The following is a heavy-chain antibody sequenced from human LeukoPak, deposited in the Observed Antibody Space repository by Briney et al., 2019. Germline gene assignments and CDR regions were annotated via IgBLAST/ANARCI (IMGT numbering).Heavy chain of an antibody. CDR1: GYTFTTYS. J-gene: IGHJ3*02. Sequence: ASVKVSCKASGYTFTTYSMNWVRQAPGQGLEWMGWISAYNGNTNYAQKLQGRVTMTTDTSTSTAYMELRSLRSDDTAVYYCARGVVTMVRGVIITARVAFDIWGQGTMVTVSS. D-gene: IGHD3-10*01. V-gene: IGHV1-18*01. CDR2: ISAYNGNT. CDR3: ARGVVTMVRGVIITARVAFDI.